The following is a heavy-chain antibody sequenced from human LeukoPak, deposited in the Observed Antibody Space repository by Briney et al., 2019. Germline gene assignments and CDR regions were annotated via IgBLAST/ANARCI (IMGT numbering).Heavy chain of an antibody. Sequence: ASVKVSCKASGYTFTSYYMHWVRQAPGQGLEWMGIINPSGGSTSYAQKFQGRVTMTRDTSTSTVYMELSSLRFEDTAVYYCARVIAAAGAFDIWGQGTMVTVSS. CDR3: ARVIAAAGAFDI. CDR1: GYTFTSYY. V-gene: IGHV1-46*01. J-gene: IGHJ3*02. D-gene: IGHD6-13*01. CDR2: INPSGGST.